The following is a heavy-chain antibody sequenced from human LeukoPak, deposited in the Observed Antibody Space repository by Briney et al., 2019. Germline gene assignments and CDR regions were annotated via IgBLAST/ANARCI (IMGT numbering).Heavy chain of an antibody. J-gene: IGHJ4*02. CDR3: YTSITDY. Sequence: PGGSLRLSCAASGFTFTSYSMSWVRQAPGKGLEWVGRIRSKIDGGATDYAAPVKGRFTISRDDSKNTLYLQINSLKIEDTAMYYCYTSITDYWGQGTLVTVSS. D-gene: IGHD2-21*01. CDR1: GFTFTSYS. CDR2: IRSKIDGGAT. V-gene: IGHV3-15*01.